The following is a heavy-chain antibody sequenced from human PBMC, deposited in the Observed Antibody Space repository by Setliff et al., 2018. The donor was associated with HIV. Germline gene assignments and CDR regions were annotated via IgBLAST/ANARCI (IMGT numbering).Heavy chain of an antibody. CDR3: ARQGNIVVVTSFDY. CDR1: GGSISTSNYY. J-gene: IGHJ4*02. Sequence: SETLSLTCTVSGGSISTSNYYWGWVRQPPGKGLEWVGNVDYTGSTYYNPSTKSRVTISVDTSKNQFSLRLNSVTAADTAVYYCARQGNIVVVTSFDYWGQGTLVTVSS. D-gene: IGHD2-21*02. CDR2: VDYTGST. V-gene: IGHV4-39*07.